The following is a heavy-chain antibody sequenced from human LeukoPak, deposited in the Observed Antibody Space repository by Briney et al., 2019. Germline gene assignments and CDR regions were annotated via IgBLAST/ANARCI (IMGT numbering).Heavy chain of an antibody. Sequence: GVSLRLSCAASGFTYSRYWMSWVRQAPGKGLEWVANIKQDGSEKYYVDSVKGRFTISRDNAKNSLYLQMNSLRAEDTAVYYCAREDLSLTGSLEDWGQGTLVTVSS. CDR2: IKQDGSEK. D-gene: IGHD1-14*01. CDR3: AREDLSLTGSLED. V-gene: IGHV3-7*03. CDR1: GFTYSRYW. J-gene: IGHJ4*02.